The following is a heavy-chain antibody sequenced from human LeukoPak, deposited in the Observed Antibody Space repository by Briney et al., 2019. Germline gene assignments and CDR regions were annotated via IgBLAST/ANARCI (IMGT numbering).Heavy chain of an antibody. Sequence: SETLCLTCTVSGGSISSYYWNWIRQPAGKGLEWIGRIYTSGSTNYNPSLKSRVTMSVDTSKNQFSLKLTSVTAADTAVYYCARAWGSGWYHIDYWGQGTLVTVSS. V-gene: IGHV4-4*07. CDR1: GGSISSYY. CDR2: IYTSGST. J-gene: IGHJ4*02. D-gene: IGHD6-13*01. CDR3: ARAWGSGWYHIDY.